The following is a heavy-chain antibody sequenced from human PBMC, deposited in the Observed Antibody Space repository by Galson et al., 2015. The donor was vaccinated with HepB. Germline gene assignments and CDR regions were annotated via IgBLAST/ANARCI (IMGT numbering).Heavy chain of an antibody. CDR3: ASNYCSSTSCHLDY. CDR1: GGTFSSYT. J-gene: IGHJ4*02. V-gene: IGHV1-69*02. CDR2: VIPILGIA. Sequence: SVTVSCKASGGTFSSYTISWVRQAPGQGLEWMGRVIPILGIANYAQKFQGRVTVTADKSTSTAYMELSSLRSEDTAVYYCASNYCSSTSCHLDYWGQGTLVTVSS. D-gene: IGHD2-2*01.